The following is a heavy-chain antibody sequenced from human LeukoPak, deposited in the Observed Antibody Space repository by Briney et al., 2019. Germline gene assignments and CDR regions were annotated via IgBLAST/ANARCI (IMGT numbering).Heavy chain of an antibody. CDR3: ARDLPNGSGSYSYDY. D-gene: IGHD3-10*01. J-gene: IGHJ4*02. Sequence: ASVKVSCKASGYTFTSYGISWVRQAPGQGLEWMGWISAYNGNTNYAQKLQGRVTMTTDTSTSTAYMELRSLRSDDTAVYYCARDLPNGSGSYSYDYWGQGTLVTVSS. CDR2: ISAYNGNT. V-gene: IGHV1-18*01. CDR1: GYTFTSYG.